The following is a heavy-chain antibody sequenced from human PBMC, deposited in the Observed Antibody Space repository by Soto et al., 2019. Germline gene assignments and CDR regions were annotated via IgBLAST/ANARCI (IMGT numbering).Heavy chain of an antibody. CDR1: GFTFSDYV. CDR2: IDDGGIRT. V-gene: IGHV3-23*01. D-gene: IGHD2-21*01. J-gene: IGHJ5*02. Sequence: PGGSLRLSCAASGFTFSDYVMTWVRQAPGKGLEWVSGIDDGGIRTYYADSVKGRFTISRDNSKNTMYLQMNSLGPEDTAVYYCAKAPHYFFTIPYGSWGQGTLVTVSS. CDR3: AKAPHYFFTIPYGS.